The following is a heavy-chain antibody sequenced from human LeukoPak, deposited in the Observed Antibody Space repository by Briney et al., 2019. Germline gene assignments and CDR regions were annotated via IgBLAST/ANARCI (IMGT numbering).Heavy chain of an antibody. J-gene: IGHJ3*02. CDR2: VYYSGST. V-gene: IGHV4-59*01. Sequence: SETLSLTCTVSGGTISSYYWSWIRQPPGKGLEWIGYVYYSGSTNYNPSLKSRVTISVDTSKNQFSLKVSSVTAADTAVYYCARSGYSYGADAFDIWGQGTMVTVSS. CDR3: ARSGYSYGADAFDI. CDR1: GGTISSYY. D-gene: IGHD5-18*01.